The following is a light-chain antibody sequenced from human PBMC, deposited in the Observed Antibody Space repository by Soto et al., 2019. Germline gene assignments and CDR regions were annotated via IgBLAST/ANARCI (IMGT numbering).Light chain of an antibody. CDR3: QQYTNTNNPWM. V-gene: IGKV1-5*01. CDR1: QSISSW. J-gene: IGKJ1*01. Sequence: DIQMTQSPSTLSAPVGDRVTITCRASQSISSWLAWYQQKPGKAPKLLIYDASSLESGVPSRFSGSGSGTEFTLIISGLQPDDSATYYCQQYTNTNNPWMFGQGTKV. CDR2: DAS.